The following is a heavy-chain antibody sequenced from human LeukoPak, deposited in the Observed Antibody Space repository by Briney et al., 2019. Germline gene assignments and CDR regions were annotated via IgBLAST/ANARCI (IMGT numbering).Heavy chain of an antibody. Sequence: SETLSLTRVVSGGSISRGSYYWNWIRQPAGKGLEWMGRIYNSGSTNYNPSLKSRVTISVDTSKNQFSLKLSSVTAADTAVYYCARGGLVGPNWYFDLWGRGTLVTVSS. D-gene: IGHD6-6*01. V-gene: IGHV4-61*10. CDR3: ARGGLVGPNWYFDL. J-gene: IGHJ2*01. CDR1: GGSISRGSYY. CDR2: IYNSGST.